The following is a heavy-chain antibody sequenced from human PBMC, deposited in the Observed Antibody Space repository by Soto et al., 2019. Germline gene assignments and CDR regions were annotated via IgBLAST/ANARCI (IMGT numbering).Heavy chain of an antibody. J-gene: IGHJ6*02. CDR3: AGVSSFRGMDV. Sequence: SQAVSLTDAISWDSVSSSIAACNCLRQSPSRGLEWLGRTYYRSTWSNDYAGSVKSRITINPDTFENQFSLQLYSVTPEDTAVYYCAGVSSFRGMDVWGQGTPVTVSS. CDR2: TYYRSTWSN. V-gene: IGHV6-1*01. CDR1: WDSVSSSIAA. D-gene: IGHD3-16*01.